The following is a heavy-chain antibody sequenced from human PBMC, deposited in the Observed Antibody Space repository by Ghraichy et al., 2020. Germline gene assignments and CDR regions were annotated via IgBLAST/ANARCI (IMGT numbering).Heavy chain of an antibody. CDR3: ARHNNADDY. CDR2: INQDGSEE. J-gene: IGHJ4*02. V-gene: IGHV3-7*01. Sequence: GGSLRLSCAASGFPLSNYFMTWVRQAPGKGPEWVANINQDGSEEYYVDSVKGRFTISRDNAKNSLYLQMNSLRTEDTAVYYCARHNNADDYWGQGTLVTVSS. CDR1: GFPLSNYF. D-gene: IGHD1-1*01.